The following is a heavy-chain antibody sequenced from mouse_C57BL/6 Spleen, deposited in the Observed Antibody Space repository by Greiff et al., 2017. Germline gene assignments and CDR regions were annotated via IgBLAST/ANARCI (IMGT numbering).Heavy chain of an antibody. V-gene: IGHV5-4*03. CDR1: GFTFSSYT. J-gene: IGHJ2*01. CDR3: ARGSTGKGYFDY. D-gene: IGHD4-1*01. CDR2: ISGGGGNT. Sequence: EVKLVESGGGLVKPGGSLKLSCAASGFTFSSYTMSWVRQTPEKRLEWVATISGGGGNTYYPDNVKGRFTISRDNAKNNLYLQMSHLKSEDTAMYYCARGSTGKGYFDYWGQGTTLTVSS.